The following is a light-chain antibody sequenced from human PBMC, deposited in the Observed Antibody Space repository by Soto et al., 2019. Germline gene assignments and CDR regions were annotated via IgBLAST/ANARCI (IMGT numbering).Light chain of an antibody. CDR3: QSYDSSLSGYV. J-gene: IGLJ1*01. CDR2: GNT. CDR1: SSNIGAGYD. V-gene: IGLV1-40*01. Sequence: QSVLTQPPSVSGAPGQRVTMSCTGRSSNIGAGYDVHWYQQLPGTAPKLLISGNTNRPSGVPDRFSGSKSGTSASLAITGLQAEDEADYYCQSYDSSLSGYVFGTGTKLTVL.